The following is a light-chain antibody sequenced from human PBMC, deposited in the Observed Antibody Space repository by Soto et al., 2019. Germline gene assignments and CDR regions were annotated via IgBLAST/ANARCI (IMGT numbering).Light chain of an antibody. CDR3: QQYNTGPQT. V-gene: IGKV3-15*01. CDR2: GAS. Sequence: EMVMTQSPATLSVSPGERATLSCRASQSVSSSYLAWYQQKPGQAPRLLIYGASTRATGIPARFSGSVSVTEFTLTISSLQSEDFAVYYCQQYNTGPQTFGQGTKLEIK. CDR1: QSVSSSY. J-gene: IGKJ2*01.